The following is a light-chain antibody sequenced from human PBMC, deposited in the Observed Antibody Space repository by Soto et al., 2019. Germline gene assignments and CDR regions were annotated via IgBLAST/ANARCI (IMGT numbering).Light chain of an antibody. V-gene: IGLV1-40*01. J-gene: IGLJ2*01. CDR2: GNY. CDR1: SSNIGAGYD. Sequence: QAVVTQPPSVSGAPGQRVIISCTGSSSNIGAGYDVHWYQQLPGTAPKLLIYGNYNRPSGVPDRFSGSKSDTSASLAITGLLAEDEADYYCQSYDSSLSGSHVIFGGGTQLTVL. CDR3: QSYDSSLSGSHVI.